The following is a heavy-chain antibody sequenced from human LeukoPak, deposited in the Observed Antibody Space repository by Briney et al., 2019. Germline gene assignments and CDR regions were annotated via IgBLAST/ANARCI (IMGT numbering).Heavy chain of an antibody. V-gene: IGHV1-69*13. CDR3: ARSSGGSSWYFSDYYCYMDV. CDR1: GGTFSSYA. Sequence: SVKVSCKASGGTFSSYAISWVRQAPGQGLEWMGGIIPIFGTANYAQKFQGRVTITADESTSTAYMELSSLRSEDTAVYYCARSSGGSSWYFSDYYCYMDVWGKGTTVTVSS. D-gene: IGHD6-13*01. J-gene: IGHJ6*03. CDR2: IIPIFGTA.